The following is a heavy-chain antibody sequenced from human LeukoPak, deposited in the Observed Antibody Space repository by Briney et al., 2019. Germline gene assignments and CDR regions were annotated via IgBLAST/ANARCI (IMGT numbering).Heavy chain of an antibody. CDR3: AKMATEVPSYYFDY. CDR2: ISGTGANT. CDR1: GFTFSSYDMSSYA. V-gene: IGHV3-23*01. D-gene: IGHD2-2*01. J-gene: IGHJ4*02. Sequence: AGGSLRLSCAASGFTFSSYDMSSYAMTWVRQAPGKGLEWVSAISGTGANTYYADSVKGRFTISRDNSKNTMYLQMNGLRAEDTAVYYCAKMATEVPSYYFDYWGQGTLVTVSS.